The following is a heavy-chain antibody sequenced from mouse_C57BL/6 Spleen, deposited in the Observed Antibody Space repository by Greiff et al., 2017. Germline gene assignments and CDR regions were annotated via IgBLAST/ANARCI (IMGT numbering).Heavy chain of an antibody. CDR3: ARQNWDDWYFDV. CDR2: ISSGGSYT. J-gene: IGHJ1*03. CDR1: GFTFSSYG. Sequence: EVMLVESGGDLVKPGGSLKLSCAASGFTFSSYGMSWVRQTPDKRLEWVETISSGGSYTYYPDSVKGRFTISRDNAKNTLYLQMSRLKSEDTAMYYCARQNWDDWYFDVWGTGTTVTVSS. V-gene: IGHV5-6*01. D-gene: IGHD4-1*01.